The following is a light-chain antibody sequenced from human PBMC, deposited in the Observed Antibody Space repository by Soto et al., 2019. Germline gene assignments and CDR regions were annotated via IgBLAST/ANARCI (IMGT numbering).Light chain of an antibody. J-gene: IGKJ1*01. Sequence: EIVMTQSRATLSVSPGERATLSCRASQSVSSNLAWYQQKPGQAPRLLIYGASTRATGIPARFSGSGSGTEFPRAISSQHSEDFAVYARQQYNNWPWAFGQGTKVDIK. V-gene: IGKV3-15*01. CDR1: QSVSSN. CDR3: QQYNNWPWA. CDR2: GAS.